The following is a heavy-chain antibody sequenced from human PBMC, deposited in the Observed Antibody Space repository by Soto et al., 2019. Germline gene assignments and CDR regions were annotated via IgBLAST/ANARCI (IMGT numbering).Heavy chain of an antibody. CDR1: GGTFSSYA. CDR3: ARWGSVGTRDYYGMAV. D-gene: IGHD1-26*01. J-gene: IGHJ6*02. V-gene: IGHV1-69*01. CDR2: IIPILGTA. Sequence: QVQLVQSGAEVKKPGSSVKVSCKASGGTFSSYAISWVRQAPGQGLEWRGGIIPILGTANYAQKFQGRVTITADESTSTASMELSSLRSEDTAVYYCARWGSVGTRDYYGMAVCGQGSTVTFSS.